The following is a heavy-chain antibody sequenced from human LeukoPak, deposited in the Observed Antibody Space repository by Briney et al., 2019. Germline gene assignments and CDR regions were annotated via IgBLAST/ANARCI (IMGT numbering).Heavy chain of an antibody. J-gene: IGHJ4*02. Sequence: GGSLRLSCAVSGLTVSSNYMSWVRQAPGKGLEWVSAIYSGGSTFYADPVKGRFTISRDNSKNTLYLQMNSLRAEDTAVYYCARDPYNSGSSYFDYWGQGTLVTVSS. CDR2: IYSGGST. CDR1: GLTVSSNY. D-gene: IGHD3-10*01. V-gene: IGHV3-53*01. CDR3: ARDPYNSGSSYFDY.